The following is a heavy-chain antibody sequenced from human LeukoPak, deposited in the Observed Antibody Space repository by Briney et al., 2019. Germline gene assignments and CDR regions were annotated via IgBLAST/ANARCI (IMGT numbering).Heavy chain of an antibody. CDR1: RFTFTSYA. CDR2: FSSSGGST. V-gene: IGHV3-23*01. D-gene: IGHD3-3*01. Sequence: GGSLRLSCAASRFTFTSYAMSWVRQAPGKGLEWVSTFSSSGGSTFYADSVRGRFTISTDNSKNTLYLQMNSLRAEDTAVYYRAAQLRFLDYYYYYMDVWGKGTTVTVSS. CDR3: AAQLRFLDYYYYYMDV. J-gene: IGHJ6*03.